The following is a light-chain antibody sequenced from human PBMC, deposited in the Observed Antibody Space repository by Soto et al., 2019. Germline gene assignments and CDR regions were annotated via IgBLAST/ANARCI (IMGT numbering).Light chain of an antibody. CDR3: CSYAGSYTGV. J-gene: IGLJ3*02. V-gene: IGLV2-11*01. CDR1: SSDVGGYNY. Sequence: QSVLTQPRSVSGSPGQSVTISCTGTSSDVGGYNYVSWYQHHPGKAPKLMIYGVSKRPSGVPDRFSGSKSGNTASLTISGLQAEDEADYYCCSYAGSYTGVFGGGTKLTVL. CDR2: GVS.